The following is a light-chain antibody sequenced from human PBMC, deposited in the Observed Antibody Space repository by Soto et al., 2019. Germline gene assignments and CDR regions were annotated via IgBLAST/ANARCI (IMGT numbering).Light chain of an antibody. CDR2: EVN. Sequence: QSALTQPPSASGSPGQSVTISCTGTSSDVGAYIFVSWYQQHPGKAPKLMVYEVNNRPSGVSHRFSGSKSGNTASLTISGLQAEDEADYYCSSFASTHTYVFGTGTKVTVL. CDR3: SSFASTHTYV. CDR1: SSDVGAYIF. J-gene: IGLJ1*01. V-gene: IGLV2-8*01.